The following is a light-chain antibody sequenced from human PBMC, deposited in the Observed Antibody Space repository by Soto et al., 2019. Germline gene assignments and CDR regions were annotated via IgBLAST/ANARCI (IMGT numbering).Light chain of an antibody. J-gene: IGKJ4*01. CDR3: QQVSSFPVT. Sequence: SPSPSSLSTSVGNTINITCGASQGIRSHLDWYHQRPGKAPELLIYAASTLQSGVPSRFSGSGSGTEFTLTITSLQPEDFAPYYCQQVSSFPVTFGGGTKVDIK. CDR2: AAS. V-gene: IGKV1-9*01. CDR1: QGIRSH.